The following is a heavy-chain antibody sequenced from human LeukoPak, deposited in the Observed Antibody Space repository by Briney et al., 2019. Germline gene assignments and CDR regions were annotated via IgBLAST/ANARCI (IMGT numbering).Heavy chain of an antibody. Sequence: SQTLSLTCTVSGGXISSGGYYWSWIRQHPGKGLEWIGYIYYSGSTYYNPSLKSRVTISVDTSKNQFSLKLSSVTAADTAVYYCARVGSGSYYLDYWGQGTLVTVSS. J-gene: IGHJ4*02. CDR1: GGXISSGGYY. D-gene: IGHD3-10*01. CDR2: IYYSGST. CDR3: ARVGSGSYYLDY. V-gene: IGHV4-31*03.